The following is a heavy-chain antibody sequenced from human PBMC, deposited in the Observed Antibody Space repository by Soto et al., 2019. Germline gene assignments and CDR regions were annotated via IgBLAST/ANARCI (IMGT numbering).Heavy chain of an antibody. CDR1: GGSFSTYY. CDR3: ARGATGTRDFDF. Sequence: SEILPLPWGVYGGSFSTYYWCRIRQPPGKGLEWIGEINHSGSTNYNPSLKSRVTISGDTSKNQLSLKVSSVTAADTAVYYCARGATGTRDFDFWGQGTLVTVSS. J-gene: IGHJ4*02. D-gene: IGHD1-1*01. CDR2: INHSGST. V-gene: IGHV4-34*01.